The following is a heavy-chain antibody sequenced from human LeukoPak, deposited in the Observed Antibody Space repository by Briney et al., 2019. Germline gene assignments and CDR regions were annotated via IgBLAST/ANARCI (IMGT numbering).Heavy chain of an antibody. D-gene: IGHD3-10*01. CDR1: GFTFSSYA. CDR3: AKGMRITMVQGVIDDVFDI. V-gene: IGHV3-23*01. J-gene: IGHJ3*02. Sequence: PGGSLRLSCAASGFTFSSYAMSWVRQAPGKGLEWVSAISGSGGSTYYADSVKGRFTISRDNSKNTLYLQMNSLRGEDTAVYYCAKGMRITMVQGVIDDVFDIWGQGTMVTVSS. CDR2: ISGSGGST.